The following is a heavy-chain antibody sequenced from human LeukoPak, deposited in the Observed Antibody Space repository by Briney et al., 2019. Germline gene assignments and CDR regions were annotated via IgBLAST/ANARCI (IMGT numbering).Heavy chain of an antibody. CDR3: ARAVQYSSGWFPFDY. V-gene: IGHV4-59*01. CDR2: IYYSGST. CDR1: GGSISTYY. Sequence: SETLSLTCTVSGGSISTYYWSWIRQPPGKGLEWIGCIYYSGSTKYNPSLKSRVTISVDTSKNQFSLKLNSVTAADTALYYCARAVQYSSGWFPFDYRGQGSLVTVSS. J-gene: IGHJ4*02. D-gene: IGHD6-19*01.